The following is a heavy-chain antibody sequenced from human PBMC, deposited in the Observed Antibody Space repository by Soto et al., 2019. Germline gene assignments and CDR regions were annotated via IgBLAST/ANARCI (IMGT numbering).Heavy chain of an antibody. D-gene: IGHD3-22*01. CDR2: IYSGGHT. CDR3: AKNYYDCAGRTGY. Sequence: PGGPLRLSCAPSGFTVSSTYMNCVREAPRKGTQWVSTIYSGGHTYHAASVKRRFTISRDTPKNTLYHQMNNHRTEETAMYYCAKNYYDCAGRTGYWGQGIVVTV. V-gene: IGHV3-66*01. CDR1: GFTVSSTY. J-gene: IGHJ4*02.